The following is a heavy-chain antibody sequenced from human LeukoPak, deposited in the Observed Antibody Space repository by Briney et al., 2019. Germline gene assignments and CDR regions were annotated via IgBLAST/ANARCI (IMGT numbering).Heavy chain of an antibody. CDR3: AKHLLAALWFGAGAFAI. CDR2: MSYDGSNK. Sequence: GGSLRLSCAASGFTFSSYGMHWGCQGPGKGLGWVAFMSYDGSNKYYGASVKGRFTTPRDNSKNPLYLQMNSLRAEDTPVYYCAKHLLAALWFGAGAFAIWGQATMVTVSS. J-gene: IGHJ3*02. CDR1: GFTFSSYG. V-gene: IGHV3-30*18. D-gene: IGHD3-10*01.